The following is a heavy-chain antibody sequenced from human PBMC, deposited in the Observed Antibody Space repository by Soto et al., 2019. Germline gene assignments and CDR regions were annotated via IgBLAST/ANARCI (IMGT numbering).Heavy chain of an antibody. CDR3: AREAKTRNYYYYMDV. CDR2: IIPILGIA. V-gene: IGHV1-69*08. J-gene: IGHJ6*03. Sequence: QVQLVQSGAEVKKPGSSVKVSCKASGGTFSSYTISWVRQAPGQGLEWMGRIIPILGIANYAQKFQGRVTITADKSTSTAYMGLSSLRSEDTAVYYCAREAKTRNYYYYMDVWGKGTTVTVSS. CDR1: GGTFSSYT.